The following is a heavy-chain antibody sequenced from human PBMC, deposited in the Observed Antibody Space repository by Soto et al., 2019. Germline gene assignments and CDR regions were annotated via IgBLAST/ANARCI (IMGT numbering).Heavy chain of an antibody. CDR1: GDSISSYF. Sequence: QVQLQESGPGLVKPSETLSLTCTVSGDSISSYFWTWIRQPPGKGLEWIGYIYYSGVTNYNPSLKSRVTISIDTSKNQFSLKLRSVTAADTAVFYCARARYYDATEYSFDVWGRGTVVTVSS. J-gene: IGHJ3*01. D-gene: IGHD3-22*01. CDR3: ARARYYDATEYSFDV. CDR2: IYYSGVT. V-gene: IGHV4-59*01.